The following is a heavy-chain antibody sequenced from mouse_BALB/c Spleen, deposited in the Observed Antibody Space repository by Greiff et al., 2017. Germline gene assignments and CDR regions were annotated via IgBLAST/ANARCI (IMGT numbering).Heavy chain of an antibody. Sequence: VQLQQSGAELVKPGASVKLSCTASGFNIKDSYMHWVKQRPEQGLEWIGRIDPANGNTKYDPKFQGKATITADTSSNTAYLQLSSLTSEDTAVYYCARFYGSSYWYFDDWGAGTTVTVSS. V-gene: IGHV14-3*02. CDR3: ARFYGSSYWYFDD. CDR1: GFNIKDSY. J-gene: IGHJ1*01. D-gene: IGHD1-1*01. CDR2: IDPANGNT.